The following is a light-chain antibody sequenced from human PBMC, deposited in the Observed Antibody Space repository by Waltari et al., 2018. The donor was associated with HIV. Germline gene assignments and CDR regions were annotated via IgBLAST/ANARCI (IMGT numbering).Light chain of an antibody. V-gene: IGLV6-57*03. Sequence: NFMLTQPHSVSVSPGKTVTISCTRSSGRVASNYVQWFQQRPGSAPTTILYEHYQRPSGVPDRFSGIIDKSSNSASLTISGVKTEDEADYYCQSFDTDNHWVFGGGTRLTVL. CDR1: SGRVASNY. CDR2: EHY. CDR3: QSFDTDNHWV. J-gene: IGLJ3*02.